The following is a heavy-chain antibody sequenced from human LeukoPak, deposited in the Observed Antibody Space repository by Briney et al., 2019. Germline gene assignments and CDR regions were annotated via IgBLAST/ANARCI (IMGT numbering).Heavy chain of an antibody. CDR1: GGSISSDY. D-gene: IGHD6-19*01. CDR2: IYYSGST. J-gene: IGHJ1*01. Sequence: PSETLSLTCTVSGGSISSDYWSWIRQPPGKGLEWIGYIYYSGSTNYNPSLKSRVTISVDTSKNQFSLKLSSVTAADTAVYYCASTTIAVAGTSAYFQHWGQGTLVTVSS. V-gene: IGHV4-59*08. CDR3: ASTTIAVAGTSAYFQH.